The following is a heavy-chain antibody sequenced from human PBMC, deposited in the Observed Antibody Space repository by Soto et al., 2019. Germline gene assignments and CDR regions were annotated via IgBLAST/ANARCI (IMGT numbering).Heavy chain of an antibody. J-gene: IGHJ4*02. CDR2: ISSSGSTI. CDR3: ARVPGVTAIHDY. V-gene: IGHV3-48*03. D-gene: IGHD2-21*02. Sequence: GGSLRLSCAASGFTFSSYEMNWVRQAPGKGLEWVSYISSSGSTIYYADSVKGRFTISRDNAKNSLYLQMNSLRAEDTAVYYCARVPGVTAIHDYWGQGTLVTVSS. CDR1: GFTFSSYE.